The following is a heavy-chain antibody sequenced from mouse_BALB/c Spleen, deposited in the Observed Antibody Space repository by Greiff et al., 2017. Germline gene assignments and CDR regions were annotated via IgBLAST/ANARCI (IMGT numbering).Heavy chain of an antibody. J-gene: IGHJ4*01. D-gene: IGHD1-1*01. CDR2: ISSGSSTI. CDR1: GFTFSSFG. CDR3: ARSYYGTGYAMDY. V-gene: IGHV5-17*02. Sequence: EVNVVESGGGLVQPGGSRKLSCAASGFTFSSFGMHWVRQAPEKGLEWVAYISSGSSTIYYADTVKGRFTISRDNPKNTLFLQMTSLRSEDTAMYYCARSYYGTGYAMDYWGQGTSGTVSS.